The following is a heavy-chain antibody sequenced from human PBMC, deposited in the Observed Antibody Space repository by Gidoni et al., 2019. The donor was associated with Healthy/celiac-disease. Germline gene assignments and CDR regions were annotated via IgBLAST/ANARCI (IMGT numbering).Heavy chain of an antibody. CDR2: ISGSGGST. Sequence: EVQLLESGGGLVQPGGSLRLSCSASGFPFSSYAMGWVRQAPGKGLGWVSAISGSGGSTYYADSVKGRFTISRDNSKNTLYLQMNSLRAEDTAVYYCAKGQDYDFWSGSPNNDYWGQGTLVTVSS. D-gene: IGHD3-3*01. J-gene: IGHJ4*02. CDR3: AKGQDYDFWSGSPNNDY. V-gene: IGHV3-23*01. CDR1: GFPFSSYA.